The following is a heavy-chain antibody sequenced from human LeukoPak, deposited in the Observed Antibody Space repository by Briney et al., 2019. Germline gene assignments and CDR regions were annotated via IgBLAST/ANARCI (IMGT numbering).Heavy chain of an antibody. CDR3: AREHYDFWSGFKRIDY. J-gene: IGHJ4*02. CDR1: GGSISSGDYY. Sequence: SSETLSLTCTVSGGSISSGDYYWSWIRRPPGKGLEWIGYIYYSGSTYYNPSLKSRVTISVDTSKNQFSLKLSSVTAADTAVYYCAREHYDFWSGFKRIDYWGQGTLVTVSS. D-gene: IGHD3-3*01. CDR2: IYYSGST. V-gene: IGHV4-30-4*08.